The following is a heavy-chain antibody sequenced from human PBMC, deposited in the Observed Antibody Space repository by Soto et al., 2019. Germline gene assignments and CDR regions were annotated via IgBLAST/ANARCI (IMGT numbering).Heavy chain of an antibody. V-gene: IGHV5-51*01. CDR3: ARSYSSGLYYLAY. D-gene: IGHD6-19*01. CDR2: IYPGDSDT. J-gene: IGHJ4*02. Sequence: PVESLKISCKGSGYSFTSYWIAWGRQMPGKGLECMGIIYPGDSDTRYSPSFQGQVTISADKSSAYLQWSSLEASDTAMYYCARSYSSGLYYLAYWGQGNPVTVSS. CDR1: GYSFTSYW.